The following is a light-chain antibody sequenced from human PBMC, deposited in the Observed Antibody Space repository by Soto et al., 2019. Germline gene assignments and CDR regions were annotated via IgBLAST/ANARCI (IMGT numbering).Light chain of an antibody. J-gene: IGKJ1*01. Sequence: TQPPTALSASTGCRATLSCLASQSVSSSYLGWYQQKPGQAPRLLIYGASSRATGVPARFSGSGSGTDFTLTISRLEPEDFAVYYCQQYGTSPWTFGQGPKVAIK. CDR2: GAS. V-gene: IGKV3-20*01. CDR3: QQYGTSPWT. CDR1: QSVSSSY.